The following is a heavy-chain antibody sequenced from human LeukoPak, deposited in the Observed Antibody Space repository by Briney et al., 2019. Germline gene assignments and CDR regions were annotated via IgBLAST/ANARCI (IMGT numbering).Heavy chain of an antibody. CDR1: GFTFSSYG. D-gene: IGHD2-21*02. CDR3: AKDGVLGGDYEGYFDL. V-gene: IGHV3-30*02. CDR2: IRYGGSNK. Sequence: GGSLRLSCAASGFTFSSYGMHWVRQAPGKGLEWVAFIRYGGSNKYYADSVKGRFTISRDNSKNTLYLQMNSLRAEDTAVYYCAKDGVLGGDYEGYFDLWGRGTLVTVSS. J-gene: IGHJ2*01.